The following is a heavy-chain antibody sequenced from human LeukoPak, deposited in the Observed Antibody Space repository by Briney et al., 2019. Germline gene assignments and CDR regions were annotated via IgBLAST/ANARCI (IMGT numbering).Heavy chain of an antibody. D-gene: IGHD2-21*02. CDR1: GFTFTNYD. CDR3: ARIGAPDHCGGDCYSGDY. V-gene: IGHV3-13*01. J-gene: IGHJ4*02. Sequence: GGSLRLSCAASGFTFTNYDMHWVRQAAGKGLEWVSAIGTLGDTHYLGSVKGRFIISRENAENTLYLQMNSLRAGDTAVYYCARIGAPDHCGGDCYSGDYWGQGTLVTVSS. CDR2: IGTLGDT.